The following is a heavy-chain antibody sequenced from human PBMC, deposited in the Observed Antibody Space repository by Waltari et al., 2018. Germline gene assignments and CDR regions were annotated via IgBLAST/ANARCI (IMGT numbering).Heavy chain of an antibody. CDR2: ISYNERNR. J-gene: IGHJ6*02. D-gene: IGHD3-22*01. CDR3: ARDYCDRTNCHGMDV. CDR1: EFTLSSYA. V-gene: IGHV3-30*04. Sequence: QVQLVESGGGVVQPGRSLRLSCAASEFTLSSYAMHWVRQAPGKGLEWVAVISYNERNRYYVDSVKGRFTISRDNSNKMLYLQMNSLRVEDTAVYYCARDYCDRTNCHGMDVWGQGTTVTVSS.